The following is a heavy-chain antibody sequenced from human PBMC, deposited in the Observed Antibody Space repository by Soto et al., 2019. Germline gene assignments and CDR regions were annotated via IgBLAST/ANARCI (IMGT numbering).Heavy chain of an antibody. J-gene: IGHJ3*02. CDR1: GFRFSTYW. CDR3: AADNTSRHAAFDI. V-gene: IGHV3-7*01. CDR2: IKQDANEM. Sequence: EVQVVESGGGLVQPGGSLRLSCAASGFRFSTYWMSWVRQAPGKGLEWLANIKQDANEMYYVDSVKGRFTISGDSAKNSLFLIMDSLRVEDTAVYYCAADNTSRHAAFDIWGQGTMVIVSS.